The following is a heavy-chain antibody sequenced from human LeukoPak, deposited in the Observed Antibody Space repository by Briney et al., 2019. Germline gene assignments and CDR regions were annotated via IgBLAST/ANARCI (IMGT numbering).Heavy chain of an antibody. V-gene: IGHV5-10-1*01. Sequence: GESLRISCKGSGYSFTSYWISWVRQMPGKGLEWMGRIDPSDSYTNYSPSFQAHVTISAEKSISTAYLQWSSLKASDTAMYYCARHHIPYRSGGEFDLWGRGTLVTVSS. D-gene: IGHD3-10*01. CDR3: ARHHIPYRSGGEFDL. J-gene: IGHJ2*01. CDR1: GYSFTSYW. CDR2: IDPSDSYT.